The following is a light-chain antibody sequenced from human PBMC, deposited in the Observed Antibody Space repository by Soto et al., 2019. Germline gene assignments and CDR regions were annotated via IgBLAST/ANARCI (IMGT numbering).Light chain of an antibody. V-gene: IGLV2-14*01. CDR3: SSYTSSSTLGVV. CDR1: SRDVGGYNY. J-gene: IGLJ2*01. CDR2: EVS. Sequence: QSALTQPASVSGSPGQSITISCTGTSRDVGGYNYVSWYQQHPGKAPKLMIYEVSNRPSGVSNRFSVSKSGNTASLTISGLLDEDESDYYCSSYTSSSTLGVVFGGGTKLTVL.